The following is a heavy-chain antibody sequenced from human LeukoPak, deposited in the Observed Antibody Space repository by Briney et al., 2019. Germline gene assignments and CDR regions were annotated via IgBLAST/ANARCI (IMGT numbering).Heavy chain of an antibody. J-gene: IGHJ4*02. Sequence: GASVKVSCKASGYTFTGYYMHWVRQAPGQGLEWMGWINPNSGGTNYAQKFQGRVTMTRDTSISTAYMELSRLRSDDTAVYYCARVWFGEFSPGDYWGQGTLVTVSS. CDR2: INPNSGGT. D-gene: IGHD3-10*01. V-gene: IGHV1-2*02. CDR3: ARVWFGEFSPGDY. CDR1: GYTFTGYY.